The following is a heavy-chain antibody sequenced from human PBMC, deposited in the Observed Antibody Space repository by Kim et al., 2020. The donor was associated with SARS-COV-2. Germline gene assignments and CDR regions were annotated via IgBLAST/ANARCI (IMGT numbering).Heavy chain of an antibody. CDR3: ARFTFWFDP. CDR2: GRT. V-gene: IGHV4-31*02. J-gene: IGHJ5*02. Sequence: GRTYYNPSLKSRVTISVDTSKNQFSLKLSSVTAADTAVYYCARFTFWFDPWGQGTLVTVSS. D-gene: IGHD3-16*01.